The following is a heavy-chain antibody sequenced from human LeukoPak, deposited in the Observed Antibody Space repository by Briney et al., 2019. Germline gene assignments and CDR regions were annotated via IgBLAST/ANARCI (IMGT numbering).Heavy chain of an antibody. D-gene: IGHD2-15*01. CDR3: GGGYCSGGSCQSGAFDI. Sequence: GESLKISCKGSGYSFTSYWIGWVRQLPGKGLEWMGIIYPGDSDTRYSPSFQGQVTISADKSISTAYLQWSSLKASDTAMYYCGGGYCSGGSCQSGAFDIWGQGTMVTVSS. V-gene: IGHV5-51*01. CDR2: IYPGDSDT. CDR1: GYSFTSYW. J-gene: IGHJ3*02.